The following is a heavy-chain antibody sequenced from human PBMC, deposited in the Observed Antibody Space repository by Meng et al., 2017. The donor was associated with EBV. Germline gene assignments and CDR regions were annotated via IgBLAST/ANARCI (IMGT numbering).Heavy chain of an antibody. CDR3: ARGDYTNYPRWFDP. CDR2: IYYTGST. Sequence: QVQLQESGPGLVKPSGXLSLTCTVSGGSVNNESYYWGWIRQPPGKGLEYICYIYYTGSTNYNSSLKSRVTISLDKSKNQFSLKLTSLTAADTAIYYCARGDYTNYPRWFDPWGQGTLVTVSS. J-gene: IGHJ5*02. D-gene: IGHD4-11*01. CDR1: GGSVNNESYY. V-gene: IGHV4-61*01.